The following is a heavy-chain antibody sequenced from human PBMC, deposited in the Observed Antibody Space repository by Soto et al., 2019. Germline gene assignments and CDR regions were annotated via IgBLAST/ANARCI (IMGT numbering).Heavy chain of an antibody. Sequence: SETLSLTCTVSGGSVSSGSYYWSWIRQPPGKGLEWIGYIYYSGSTNYNPSLKSRVTISADTSKNQFSLNLSSVTAADTAVYYCARGYCTNGVCHFDYWGQGTLVTVSS. V-gene: IGHV4-61*01. CDR2: IYYSGST. CDR3: ARGYCTNGVCHFDY. J-gene: IGHJ4*02. D-gene: IGHD2-8*01. CDR1: GGSVSSGSYY.